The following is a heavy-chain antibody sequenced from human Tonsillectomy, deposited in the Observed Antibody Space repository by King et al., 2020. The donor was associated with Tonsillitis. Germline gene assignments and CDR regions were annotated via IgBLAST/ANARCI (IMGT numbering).Heavy chain of an antibody. CDR2: IYYSGST. J-gene: IGHJ4*02. CDR1: GDSISSYY. CDR3: ARDQNYYDSSGYYRGGFDY. Sequence: QLQESGPGLVKPSETLSLTCTVSGDSISSYYWSWIRQPPGKGLEWIGYIYYSGSTNYNPSLKSRVTISVDTSKNQFSLKLSSVTAADTAVYYCARDQNYYDSSGYYRGGFDYWGQGTLVTVSS. V-gene: IGHV4-59*01. D-gene: IGHD3-22*01.